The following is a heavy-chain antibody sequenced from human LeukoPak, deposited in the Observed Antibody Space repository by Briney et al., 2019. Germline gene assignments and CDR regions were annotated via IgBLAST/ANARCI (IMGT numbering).Heavy chain of an antibody. CDR2: IYHSGST. J-gene: IGHJ4*02. D-gene: IGHD3-22*01. V-gene: IGHV4-38-2*02. CDR3: ARGEYYYDSSGYYFDY. CDR1: GYSISSGYY. Sequence: PSETLSLTCTVSGYSISSGYYWGWIRQPPGKGLEWIGSIYHSGSTYYNPSLKSRVTISVDTSKNQLSLKLSSVTAADTAVYYCARGEYYYDSSGYYFDYWGQGTLVTVSS.